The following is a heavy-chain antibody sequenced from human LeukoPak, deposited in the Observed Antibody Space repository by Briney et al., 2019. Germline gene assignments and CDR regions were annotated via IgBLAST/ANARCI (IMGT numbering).Heavy chain of an antibody. V-gene: IGHV3-53*01. CDR2: FYAGGGT. CDR1: GFTVSSNY. D-gene: IGHD1-26*01. CDR3: ARDEVGATSVGYFQH. Sequence: GGSLRLSCAASGFTVSSNYMSWVRQAPGKGLEWVSVFYAGGGTFYADSVKGRFTISRDNAKNSLYLQMNSLRAEDTAVYYCARDEVGATSVGYFQHWGQGTLVTVSS. J-gene: IGHJ1*01.